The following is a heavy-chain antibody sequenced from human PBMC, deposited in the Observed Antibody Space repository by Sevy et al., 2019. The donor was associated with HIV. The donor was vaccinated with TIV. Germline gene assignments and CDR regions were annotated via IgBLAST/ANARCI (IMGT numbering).Heavy chain of an antibody. J-gene: IGHJ4*02. D-gene: IGHD2-2*01. CDR2: LSGTGGST. CDR3: AKDLDIVAVAAAIRLSY. V-gene: IGHV3-23*01. Sequence: GGSLRLSCAASGFTFRNYAMSWVRQAPGKGLEWVSALSGTGGSTYYADSVKGGFTISRDNSKNTLYLQMNSLRVEDTAVYYCAKDLDIVAVAAAIRLSYWGQGTLVTVSS. CDR1: GFTFRNYA.